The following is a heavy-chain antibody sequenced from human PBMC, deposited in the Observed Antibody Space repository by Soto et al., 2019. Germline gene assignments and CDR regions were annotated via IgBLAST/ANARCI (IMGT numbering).Heavy chain of an antibody. CDR2: VSHDGRNT. D-gene: IGHD6-19*01. CDR1: GFTFSDYA. Sequence: VQLVESGGGVVQPGRSLRLSCAASGFTFSDYAMHWVRQAPGKGLEWVAVVSHDGRNTHYADSVKGRFTISRDSSKDTVSLEMPSLRAEDTAVDYCAKGGRQWLVTSDFNYWCQGALVTVSS. V-gene: IGHV3-30*18. J-gene: IGHJ4*02. CDR3: AKGGRQWLVTSDFNY.